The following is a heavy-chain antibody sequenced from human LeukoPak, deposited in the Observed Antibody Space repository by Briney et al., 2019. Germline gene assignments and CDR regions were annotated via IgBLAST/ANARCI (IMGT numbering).Heavy chain of an antibody. V-gene: IGHV4-59*01. D-gene: IGHD2-15*01. J-gene: IGHJ4*02. Sequence: PSETLSLTCTVSGGSISSYYWSWIRQPPGKGLEWIGYIYYSGSTNYNPSLKSRVTISVDTSKNQFSLKLSSVTAADTAVYYCARDRLAGFPDYWGQGTLVTVSS. CDR2: IYYSGST. CDR1: GGSISSYY. CDR3: ARDRLAGFPDY.